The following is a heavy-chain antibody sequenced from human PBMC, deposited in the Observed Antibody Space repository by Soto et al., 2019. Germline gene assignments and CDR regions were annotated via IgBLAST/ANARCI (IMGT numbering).Heavy chain of an antibody. CDR3: AREYDFWSGYYGWFDT. CDR1: GFTFSSYN. D-gene: IGHD3-3*01. Sequence: GGSLRLSCAASGFTFSSYNMNWVRQSPGKGLEWVSSISSRGDYVFYADSVKGRFTVSRDNADNALFLQINSLRVEDTAVYYCAREYDFWSGYYGWFDTWGQGTLVTVSS. CDR2: ISSRGDYV. J-gene: IGHJ5*02. V-gene: IGHV3-21*06.